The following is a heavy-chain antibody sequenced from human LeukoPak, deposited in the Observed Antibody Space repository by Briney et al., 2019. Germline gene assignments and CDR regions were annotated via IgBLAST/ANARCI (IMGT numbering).Heavy chain of an antibody. J-gene: IGHJ6*02. V-gene: IGHV4-59*12. Sequence: SETLSLTCTVSGGSISSYYWSWIRQPPGKGLEWIGYIYHSGSTYYNPSLKSRVTISVDRSKNQFSLKLSSVTAADTAVYYCAREDDFYGMDVWGQGTTVTVSS. CDR2: IYHSGST. CDR1: GGSISSYY. CDR3: AREDDFYGMDV. D-gene: IGHD3-3*01.